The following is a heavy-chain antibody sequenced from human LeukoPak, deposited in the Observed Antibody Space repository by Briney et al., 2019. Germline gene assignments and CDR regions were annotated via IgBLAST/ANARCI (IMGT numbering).Heavy chain of an antibody. V-gene: IGHV3-30*02. CDR2: IRSDGSTK. J-gene: IGHJ4*02. CDR3: AKGVPPLDYFDY. Sequence: GRSLRLSCAASGFTFSSYGMHWVRQAPGKGLEWVAFIRSDGSTKYYADSVKGRFTISRDNSKNTLYLQMNSLRAEDTAVYYCAKGVPPLDYFDYWGQGTLVTVSS. CDR1: GFTFSSYG.